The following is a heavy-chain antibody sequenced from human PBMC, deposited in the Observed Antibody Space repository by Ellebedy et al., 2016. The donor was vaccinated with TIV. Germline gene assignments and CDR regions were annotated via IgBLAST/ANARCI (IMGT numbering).Heavy chain of an antibody. CDR2: ISSTSSYI. Sequence: GESLKISCAASAFTFSSYSMNWVRQAPGKGLEWVSSISSTSSYIYYADSVKGRFTISRDNAKNSLYLQMNSLRAEDTAVYYCAREGEYDFWSGWGDYYYYGMDVWGQGTTVTVSS. CDR3: AREGEYDFWSGWGDYYYYGMDV. D-gene: IGHD3-3*01. CDR1: AFTFSSYS. J-gene: IGHJ6*02. V-gene: IGHV3-21*01.